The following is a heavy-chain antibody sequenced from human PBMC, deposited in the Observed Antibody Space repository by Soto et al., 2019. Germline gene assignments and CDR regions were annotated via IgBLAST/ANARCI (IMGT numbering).Heavy chain of an antibody. D-gene: IGHD3-10*01. Sequence: GGSLRLSCAASGFTFSSYAMHWVRQAPGKGLEWVAVISYDGSNKYYADSVKGRFTVSRDNSKNTLYLQMNSLRAEDTAVYYCARGGYGSGSYLTWGQGTLVTVS. CDR2: ISYDGSNK. J-gene: IGHJ4*02. CDR3: ARGGYGSGSYLT. CDR1: GFTFSSYA. V-gene: IGHV3-30-3*01.